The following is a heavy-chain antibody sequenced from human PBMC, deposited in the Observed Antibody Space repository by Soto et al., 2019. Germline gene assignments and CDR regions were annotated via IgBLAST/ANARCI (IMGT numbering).Heavy chain of an antibody. CDR2: INHSGST. V-gene: IGHV4-34*01. J-gene: IGHJ5*02. CDR1: GGSFSGYY. CDR3: ARANTIFGVVIQSNWFDP. D-gene: IGHD3-3*01. Sequence: SETLSLTCAVYGGSFSGYYWSWIRQPPGKGLEWIGEINHSGSTNYNPSLKSRVTISVDTSKNQFSLKLSSVTAADTAVYYCARANTIFGVVIQSNWFDPWGQGTLVTVSS.